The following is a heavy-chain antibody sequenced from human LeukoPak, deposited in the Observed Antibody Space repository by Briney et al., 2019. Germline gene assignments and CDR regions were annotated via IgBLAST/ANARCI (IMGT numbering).Heavy chain of an antibody. Sequence: SVKVSCKASGYTFTSYDISWVRQAPGQGLEWMGGIIPIFGTANYAQKFQGRVTITADESTSTAYMELSSLRSEDTAVYYCAGGDADIVVVPAARASYYGMDVWGQGTTVTVSS. J-gene: IGHJ6*02. CDR2: IIPIFGTA. D-gene: IGHD2-2*01. CDR1: GYTFTSYD. CDR3: AGGDADIVVVPAARASYYGMDV. V-gene: IGHV1-69*13.